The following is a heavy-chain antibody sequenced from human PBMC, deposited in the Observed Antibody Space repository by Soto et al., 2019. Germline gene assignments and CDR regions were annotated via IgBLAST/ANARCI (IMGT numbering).Heavy chain of an antibody. CDR1: GFPLSTYG. Sequence: EVQLLESGGGLVQPGGSLRLSCAASGFPLSTYGMSWVRQAPGKGLEWVSSITGTGGDTYYADSVKGRFTSSRDNSNNMLLLQNKSLRVEDTAVYYCARIRGYWYGLDVWGQGTTITVSS. CDR3: ARIRGYWYGLDV. V-gene: IGHV3-23*01. CDR2: ITGTGGDT. J-gene: IGHJ6*02.